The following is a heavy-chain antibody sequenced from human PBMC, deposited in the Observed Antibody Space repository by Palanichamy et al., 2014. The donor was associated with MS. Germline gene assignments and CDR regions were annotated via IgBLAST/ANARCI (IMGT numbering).Heavy chain of an antibody. J-gene: IGHJ5*02. CDR1: GYTFTNYW. D-gene: IGHD2-2*01. Sequence: EVVLLQSGAEVTKPGESLKISCKGSGYTFTNYWIGWVRQMPGKGLEWMGIIYPDDSDARYSLSFQGQVTFSVDKSISTAFLQWNSLKASDTAMYYCTRFEPAAHSKMDLWGQGTLVTVS. CDR2: IYPDDSDA. CDR3: TRFEPAAHSKMDL. V-gene: IGHV5-51*01.